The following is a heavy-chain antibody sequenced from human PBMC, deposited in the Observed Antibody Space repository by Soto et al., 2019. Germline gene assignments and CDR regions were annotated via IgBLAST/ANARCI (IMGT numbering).Heavy chain of an antibody. Sequence: QVQLQESGPGLVKPSETLSLTCTVSGGSVISGSYYWSWIRQPPGKGLEWVGCISDTGSGDYSPSLKGRVTISVHTSKRQFSLRRYSVTAAYTAVYYCARVHSGYDPFGMDVWGQGTTVTVSS. V-gene: IGHV4-61*01. CDR2: ISDTGSG. CDR1: GGSVISGSYY. CDR3: ARVHSGYDPFGMDV. D-gene: IGHD5-12*01. J-gene: IGHJ6*02.